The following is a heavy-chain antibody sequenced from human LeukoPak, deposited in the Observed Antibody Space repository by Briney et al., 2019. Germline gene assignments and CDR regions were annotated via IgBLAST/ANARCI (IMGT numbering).Heavy chain of an antibody. J-gene: IGHJ4*02. CDR3: AKDREYSSGWYYFDY. Sequence: GGSLRLSCAASGFTFSSYGMHWVRQAPGKGLEWVAVISYDGSNKYYADSVKGRFTISRDNSKNTLYLQMNSLRAEDTAVYYCAKDREYSSGWYYFDYWGQGTLVTVSS. CDR1: GFTFSSYG. CDR2: ISYDGSNK. V-gene: IGHV3-30*18. D-gene: IGHD6-19*01.